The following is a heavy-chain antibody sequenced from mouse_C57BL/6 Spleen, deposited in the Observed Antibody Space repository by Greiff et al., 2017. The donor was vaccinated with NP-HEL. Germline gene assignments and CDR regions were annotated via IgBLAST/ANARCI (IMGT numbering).Heavy chain of an antibody. V-gene: IGHV1-69*01. Sequence: VLLQQPGAELVMPGASVKLSCKASGYTFTSYWMHWVKQRPGQGLEWIGEIDPSDSYTNYNQKFKGKSTLTVDKSSSTAYMQLSSLTSEDSAVYYCATYSNYVGYAMDYWGQGTSVTVSS. J-gene: IGHJ4*01. CDR1: GYTFTSYW. CDR3: ATYSNYVGYAMDY. CDR2: IDPSDSYT. D-gene: IGHD2-5*01.